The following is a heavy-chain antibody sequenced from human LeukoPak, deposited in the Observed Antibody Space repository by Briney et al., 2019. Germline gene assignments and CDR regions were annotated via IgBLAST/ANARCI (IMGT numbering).Heavy chain of an antibody. CDR3: ARLRGVVVAATFAGAAQSWFDP. CDR1: GYTFTCYY. V-gene: IGHV1-2*06. D-gene: IGHD2-15*01. CDR2: INPNSGGT. Sequence: ASVKVSCKASGYTFTCYYMHWVRQAPGQGLEWMGRINPNSGGTNYAQRFQGRVTMTRDTSISTAYMELSRLRSDDTAVYYCARLRGVVVAATFAGAAQSWFDPWGQGTLVTVSS. J-gene: IGHJ5*02.